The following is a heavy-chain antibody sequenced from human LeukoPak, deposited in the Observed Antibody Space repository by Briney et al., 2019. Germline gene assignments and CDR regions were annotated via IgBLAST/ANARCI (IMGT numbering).Heavy chain of an antibody. D-gene: IGHD3-16*02. Sequence: PSETLSLTCAVYGGSFSGYYWSWIRQPPGKGLGWIGEINHSGSTNYNPSLKSRVTISVDTSKNQFSLKLSSVTAADTAVYYCARGWAGDYVWGSYRQYYFDYWGQGTLVTVSS. CDR3: ARGWAGDYVWGSYRQYYFDY. CDR1: GGSFSGYY. V-gene: IGHV4-34*01. CDR2: INHSGST. J-gene: IGHJ4*02.